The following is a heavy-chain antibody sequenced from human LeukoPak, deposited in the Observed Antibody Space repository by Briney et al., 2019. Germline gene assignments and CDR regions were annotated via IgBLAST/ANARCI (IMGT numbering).Heavy chain of an antibody. CDR1: GFTVSSNY. CDR3: ARDRENIGY. CDR2: INSDGSST. V-gene: IGHV3-74*01. Sequence: PGGSLRLSCAASGFTVSSNYMSWVRQAPGKGLVWVSRINSDGSSTSYADSVKGRFTISRDNAKNTLYLQMNSLRAEDTAVYYCARDRENIGYWGQGTLVTVSS. D-gene: IGHD2/OR15-2a*01. J-gene: IGHJ4*02.